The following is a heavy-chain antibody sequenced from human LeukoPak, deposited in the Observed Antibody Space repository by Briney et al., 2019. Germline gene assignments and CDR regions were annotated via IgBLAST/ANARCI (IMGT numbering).Heavy chain of an antibody. CDR1: GFTFSTYG. Sequence: PGGSLRLSCTASGFTFSTYGMHWVRQAPGKGLEYVSAISSNGGSTYYADSVKGRFTISRDNSKNTLYLQMSSLRAEDTAVYYCVKDVHTAMLRVFDYWGQGALVTVSS. D-gene: IGHD5-18*01. CDR3: VKDVHTAMLRVFDY. J-gene: IGHJ4*02. V-gene: IGHV3-64D*06. CDR2: ISSNGGST.